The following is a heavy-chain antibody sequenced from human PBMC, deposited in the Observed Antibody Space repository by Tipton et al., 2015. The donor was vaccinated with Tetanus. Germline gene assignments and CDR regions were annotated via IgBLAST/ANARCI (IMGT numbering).Heavy chain of an antibody. D-gene: IGHD3-10*02. Sequence: AASGFSFSTYSMNWVRQPPGKGLEWVARISGSGGSTFYADSVKGRFTNSRDNSKNTVFLQMSSLRAEDTAVYYCVKDVGDSAMFILHPWGQGALVTVSS. CDR2: ISGSGGST. CDR1: GFSFSTYS. V-gene: IGHV3-23*01. CDR3: VKDVGDSAMFILHP. J-gene: IGHJ5*02.